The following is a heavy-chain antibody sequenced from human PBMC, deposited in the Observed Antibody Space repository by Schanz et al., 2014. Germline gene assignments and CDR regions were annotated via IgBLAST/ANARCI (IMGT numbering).Heavy chain of an antibody. CDR3: ARDAADFYDILTEEDY. CDR2: ISVYTGNT. J-gene: IGHJ4*02. D-gene: IGHD3-9*01. CDR1: GYIFINSG. V-gene: IGHV1-18*01. Sequence: QVHLVQSGAEVKRPGATVKVSCKASGYIFINSGISWVRQAPGQGLEWMGWISVYTGNTKYGQKVQGRVTMTADTSTSTAYMELRSLRSDDTAVYYCARDAADFYDILTEEDYWGQGTLVTVSS.